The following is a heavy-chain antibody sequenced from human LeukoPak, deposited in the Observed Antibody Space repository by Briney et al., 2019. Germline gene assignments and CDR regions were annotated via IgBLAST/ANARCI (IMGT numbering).Heavy chain of an antibody. Sequence: SETLSLTCTVSGGSISSSSYYWGWIRQPPGKGLEWIGSIYYSGSTYYNPSLKSRVTISVDTSKNQFSLKLSSVTAADTAVYYCARGRYDSSGYYYFDYWGQGTLVTVSS. CDR3: ARGRYDSSGYYYFDY. J-gene: IGHJ4*02. CDR2: IYYSGST. V-gene: IGHV4-39*07. D-gene: IGHD3-22*01. CDR1: GGSISSSSYY.